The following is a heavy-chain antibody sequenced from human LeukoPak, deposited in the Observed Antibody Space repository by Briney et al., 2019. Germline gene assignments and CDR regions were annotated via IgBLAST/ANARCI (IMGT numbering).Heavy chain of an antibody. D-gene: IGHD3-10*01. Sequence: PSETLSLTCTVSGYSISSGYYWGWIRQPPGKGLEWIGSIYHSGSTYYNPSLKSRVTISVDTSKNQFSLKLSSVTAADTAVYYCARDGAILLWFGEINWFDPWGQGTLVTVSS. CDR3: ARDGAILLWFGEINWFDP. V-gene: IGHV4-38-2*02. J-gene: IGHJ5*02. CDR2: IYHSGST. CDR1: GYSISSGYY.